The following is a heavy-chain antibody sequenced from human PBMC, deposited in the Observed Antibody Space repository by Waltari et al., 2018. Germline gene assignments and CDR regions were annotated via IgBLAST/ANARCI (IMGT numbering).Heavy chain of an antibody. Sequence: QVQLLQFGTEVKKTGASVKVSCNVSGYSHSDLSIHCGRQTPGKGLGWMGGLDPQDAETMYAKKVQGRVTMTEDTSTDIAYMDLTKLGSDVTAIYYCATDALGVSLIRGVNFNYWGQGTLVHVSS. V-gene: IGHV1-24*01. CDR2: LDPQDAET. CDR3: ATDALGVSLIRGVNFNY. J-gene: IGHJ4*02. D-gene: IGHD3-10*01. CDR1: GYSHSDLS.